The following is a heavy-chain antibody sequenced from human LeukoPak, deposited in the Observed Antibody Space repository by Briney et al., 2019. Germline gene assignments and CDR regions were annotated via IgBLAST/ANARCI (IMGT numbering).Heavy chain of an antibody. J-gene: IGHJ5*02. V-gene: IGHV1-18*01. D-gene: IGHD2-15*01. CDR3: ARTIVVVAAAIRESNWFDP. CDR2: ISAYNGNT. CDR1: GYTFTSYG. Sequence: ASVKVSCKXSGYTFTSYGISWVRQTPGQGLEWMGWISAYNGNTNYAQKLQGRVTMTTDTSTSTAYMELRSLRSDDTAVYYCARTIVVVAAAIRESNWFDPWGQGTLVTVSS.